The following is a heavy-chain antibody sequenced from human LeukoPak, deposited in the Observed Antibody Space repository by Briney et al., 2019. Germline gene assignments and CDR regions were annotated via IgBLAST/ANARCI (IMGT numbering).Heavy chain of an antibody. Sequence: ASLKASCKASGYTFTGYYMHWVRQAPGQGLEWMGWINPNSGGTNYAQKFQGRVTMTRDTSISTAYMELSRLRSGDTAVYYCARDGGDFWSGYYYYFDYWGQGTLVTVSS. CDR3: ARDGGDFWSGYYYYFDY. J-gene: IGHJ4*02. CDR2: INPNSGGT. V-gene: IGHV1-2*02. CDR1: GYTFTGYY. D-gene: IGHD3-3*01.